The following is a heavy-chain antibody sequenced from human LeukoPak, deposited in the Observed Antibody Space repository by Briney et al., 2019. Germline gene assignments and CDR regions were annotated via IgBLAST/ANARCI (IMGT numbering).Heavy chain of an antibody. J-gene: IGHJ4*02. D-gene: IGHD3-9*01. CDR1: GFSLSTSGVG. CDR2: IYWNDDK. V-gene: IGHV2-5*01. Sequence: SGPTLVNPTQTLTLTCTFSGFSLSTSGVGVGWIRQPPGKALEWLALIYWNDDKRYSPSLKSRLTFSKDTSKNQVVLTMTNMDPVDTATYYCALRAYFDILTGYYQREYHFDYWGQGTLVTVSS. CDR3: ALRAYFDILTGYYQREYHFDY.